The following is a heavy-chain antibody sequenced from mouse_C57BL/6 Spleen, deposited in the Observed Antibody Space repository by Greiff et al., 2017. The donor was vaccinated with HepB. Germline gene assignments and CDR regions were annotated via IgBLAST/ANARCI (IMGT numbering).Heavy chain of an antibody. CDR3: ARIYGYDGGYAMDY. CDR2: IRNKANGYTT. J-gene: IGHJ4*01. D-gene: IGHD2-2*01. V-gene: IGHV7-3*01. Sequence: EVHLVESGGGLVQPGGSLSLSCATSGFTFTDYYMSWVRQPPGKALEWLGFIRNKANGYTTEYSASVKGRFTISRENSQSILYLQMNALRAEDSATYYCARIYGYDGGYAMDYCGQGTSVTVSS. CDR1: GFTFTDYY.